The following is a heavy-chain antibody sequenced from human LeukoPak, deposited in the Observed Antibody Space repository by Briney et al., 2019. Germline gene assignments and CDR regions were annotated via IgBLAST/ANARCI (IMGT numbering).Heavy chain of an antibody. CDR1: GFTFSSYW. D-gene: IGHD3-10*01. Sequence: GGSLRLSCAASGFTFSSYWMSWVRQAPGKGLEWVANIKQDGSEKYYVDPVKGRFTISRDNAKNSLYLQMNSLRAEDTAVYYCARVGYYGSGSYYRHYYYYYMDVWGKGTTVTVSS. J-gene: IGHJ6*03. CDR2: IKQDGSEK. CDR3: ARVGYYGSGSYYRHYYYYYMDV. V-gene: IGHV3-7*01.